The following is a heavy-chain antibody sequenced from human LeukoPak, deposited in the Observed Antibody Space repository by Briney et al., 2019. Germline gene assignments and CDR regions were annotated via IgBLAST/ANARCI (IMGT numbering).Heavy chain of an antibody. V-gene: IGHV1-18*01. CDR2: ISAYNGNT. CDR1: GYTFTSYG. Sequence: ASVKVSCKASGYTFTSYGISWVRQAPGQGLEWMGWISAYNGNTNYAQKLQGRVTMTTDTSTSTAYMELRSLRSDDTAVYYCARDLGYDSSGYYYDNAFDIWGQGTMVTVSS. CDR3: ARDLGYDSSGYYYDNAFDI. J-gene: IGHJ3*02. D-gene: IGHD3-22*01.